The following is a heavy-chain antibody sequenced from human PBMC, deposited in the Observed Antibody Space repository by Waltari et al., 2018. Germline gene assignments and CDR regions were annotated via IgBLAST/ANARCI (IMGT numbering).Heavy chain of an antibody. CDR3: ARGGTYCGGDCYGENWFDP. J-gene: IGHJ5*02. D-gene: IGHD2-21*01. V-gene: IGHV4-4*09. CDR2: IYTRGST. Sequence: QVQLQESGPGLVKPSETLSLPCTVSGGSISSYYWRWLRPPQGQGLEWIGYIYTRGSTNYNPSLKSRVTISVDTSKNQFSLKLSSVTAADTAVYYCARGGTYCGGDCYGENWFDPWGQGTLVTVSS. CDR1: GGSISSYY.